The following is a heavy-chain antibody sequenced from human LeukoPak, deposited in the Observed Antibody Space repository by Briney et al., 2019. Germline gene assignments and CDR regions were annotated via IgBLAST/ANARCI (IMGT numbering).Heavy chain of an antibody. CDR3: ARDLSGITGYTYGRGIDY. J-gene: IGHJ4*02. V-gene: IGHV3-21*01. CDR2: ISSSSSYI. Sequence: GGSLRLSCAASGFTFSSYSMNWVRQAPGKGLEWVSSISSSSSYIYYADSVKGRFTISRDNAKNSLYLQMNSLRAEDTAVYYCARDLSGITGYTYGRGIDYWGQGTLVTVSS. D-gene: IGHD5-18*01. CDR1: GFTFSSYS.